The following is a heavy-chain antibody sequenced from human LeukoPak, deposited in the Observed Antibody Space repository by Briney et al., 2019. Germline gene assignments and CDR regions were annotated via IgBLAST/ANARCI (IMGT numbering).Heavy chain of an antibody. CDR3: ARELFSSGSCPDG. D-gene: IGHD3-10*01. J-gene: IGHJ4*02. CDR1: GFTFSYYA. Sequence: GGSLRLSCSASGFTFSYYAIHWVRQAPGKGLEWVALIWSDGSNKYYADSVKGRITISRDNSKNTVYLQLNSLRAEDTAVYYCARELFSSGSCPDGWGQGTLVTVSS. V-gene: IGHV3-33*01. CDR2: IWSDGSNK.